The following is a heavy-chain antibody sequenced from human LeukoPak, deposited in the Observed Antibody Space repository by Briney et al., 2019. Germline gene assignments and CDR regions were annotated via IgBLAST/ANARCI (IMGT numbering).Heavy chain of an antibody. V-gene: IGHV3-13*01. CDR1: GFTFSSYD. CDR2: IGTAGDT. D-gene: IGHD4-17*01. CDR3: ARGGDYGGFDY. J-gene: IGHJ4*02. Sequence: PGGSLRLSCAASGFTFSSYDMHWVRQATGKGLEWVSAIGTAGDTYYPGSVKGRFTISRENAKNSLYLQMNSLRAGDTAVYYRARGGDYGGFDYWGQGTLVTVSS.